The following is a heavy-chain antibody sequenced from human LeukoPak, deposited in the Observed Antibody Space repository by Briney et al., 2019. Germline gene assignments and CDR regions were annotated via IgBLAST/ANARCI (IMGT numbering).Heavy chain of an antibody. J-gene: IGHJ4*02. CDR2: ISGSGGST. D-gene: IGHD3-16*01. Sequence: GGSLRLSCAASGFTFSSYAMSWVRQAPGKGLEWVSGISGSGGSTYYADSVKGRITISRDNSKNTLYLQMNSLRAEDTAVYYCAKGKGDTGGSFDYWCQGTLVTVSS. CDR1: GFTFSSYA. V-gene: IGHV3-23*01. CDR3: AKGKGDTGGSFDY.